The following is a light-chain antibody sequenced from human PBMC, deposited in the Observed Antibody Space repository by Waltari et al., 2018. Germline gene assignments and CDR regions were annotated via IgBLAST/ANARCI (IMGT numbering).Light chain of an antibody. Sequence: QSVLTQPPSVSGAPGQRVPISCTGSGSNIAAGYDVHWYQQLPRAAPKLLIYGSSTRPLGVPDRFFGSTSGTSASLAITGLQAEDEADYYCQSYDTSLSVVFGGGTKLTVL. CDR3: QSYDTSLSVV. V-gene: IGLV1-40*01. CDR1: GSNIAAGYD. J-gene: IGLJ3*02. CDR2: GSS.